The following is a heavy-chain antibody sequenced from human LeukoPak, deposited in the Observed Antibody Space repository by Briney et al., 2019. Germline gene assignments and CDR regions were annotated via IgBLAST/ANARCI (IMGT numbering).Heavy chain of an antibody. Sequence: PGGSLRLSCAASGFIFSSYAMSWVRQAPGKGPEWVSGLSGSGGSTYYADFVEGRFTISRDNSNNTLSLQMTSLRAEDTALYYCARAVSTVRVGIYCFDYWGPATLVTVSS. D-gene: IGHD4-11*01. J-gene: IGHJ4*02. CDR3: ARAVSTVRVGIYCFDY. CDR2: LSGSGGST. CDR1: GFIFSSYA. V-gene: IGHV3-23*01.